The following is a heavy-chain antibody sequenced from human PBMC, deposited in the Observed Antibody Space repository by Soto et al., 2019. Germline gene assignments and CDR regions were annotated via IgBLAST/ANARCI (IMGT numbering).Heavy chain of an antibody. CDR3: ARDQYGAPDY. V-gene: IGHV4-31*03. D-gene: IGHD2-2*01. CDR1: GGSISSGGYY. CDR2: IYYSGST. Sequence: SETLSLTCTVSGGSISSGGYYWSWIRQHPGKGLEWIGYIYYSGSTYYNPSLKSRVTISVDTSKNQFSLKLSSVTAADTAVYYCARDQYGAPDYWGQGTLVTVSS. J-gene: IGHJ4*02.